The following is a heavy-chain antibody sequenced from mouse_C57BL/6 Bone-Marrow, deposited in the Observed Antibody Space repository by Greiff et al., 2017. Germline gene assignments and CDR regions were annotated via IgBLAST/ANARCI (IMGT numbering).Heavy chain of an antibody. CDR1: GFNIKDDY. D-gene: IGHD1-1*01. Sequence: EVQLHQSGAELVRPGASVKLSCTASGFNIKDDYMHWVKQRPEQGLEWIGWIDPENGDTEYASKFQGKATITADTSSNTAYLQLSSLTSEDTAVYYCTGTVVGGMDYWGQGTSVTVSS. CDR3: TGTVVGGMDY. J-gene: IGHJ4*01. V-gene: IGHV14-4*01. CDR2: IDPENGDT.